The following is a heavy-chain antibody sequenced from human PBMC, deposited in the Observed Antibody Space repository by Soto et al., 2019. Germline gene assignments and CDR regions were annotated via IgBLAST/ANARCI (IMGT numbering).Heavy chain of an antibody. D-gene: IGHD6-6*01. Sequence: ASVKVSCKASGYTFTSYAMHWVRQAPGQRLEWMGWINAGNGNTKYSQKFQGRVTITRDTSASTAYMELSSLRSEDAAVYYCARVWDYSSSSPWFDPWGQGTRVTVSS. J-gene: IGHJ5*02. V-gene: IGHV1-3*01. CDR1: GYTFTSYA. CDR2: INAGNGNT. CDR3: ARVWDYSSSSPWFDP.